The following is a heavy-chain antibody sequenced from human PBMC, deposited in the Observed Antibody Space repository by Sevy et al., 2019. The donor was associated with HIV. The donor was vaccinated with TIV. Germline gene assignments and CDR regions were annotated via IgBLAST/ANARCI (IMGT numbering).Heavy chain of an antibody. Sequence: GGSLRLSCAASGFPFSDAWMNWVRQAPGKGLEWVATLSFGCGKINYADSVKGRFTISRDNSTNSFYLQMDNLRVEDTALYYCAREGCTRPHDYWGQGTRVTVSS. CDR1: GFPFSDAW. V-gene: IGHV3-21*04. CDR2: LSFGCGKI. D-gene: IGHD2-8*01. CDR3: AREGCTRPHDY. J-gene: IGHJ4*02.